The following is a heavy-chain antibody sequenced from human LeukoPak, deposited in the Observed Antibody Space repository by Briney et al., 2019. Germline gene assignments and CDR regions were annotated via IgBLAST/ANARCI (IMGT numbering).Heavy chain of an antibody. D-gene: IGHD6-19*01. CDR3: ARNIAVAGLDY. V-gene: IGHV3-21*01. Sequence: GGSLRLSCAASGFTFSSYSMNWVRQAPGKGLEWVSSISSSYIYYADSVKGRFAISRDNAKNSLYLQMNSLRAEDTAVYYCARNIAVAGLDYWGQGTLVTVSS. J-gene: IGHJ4*02. CDR1: GFTFSSYS. CDR2: ISSSYI.